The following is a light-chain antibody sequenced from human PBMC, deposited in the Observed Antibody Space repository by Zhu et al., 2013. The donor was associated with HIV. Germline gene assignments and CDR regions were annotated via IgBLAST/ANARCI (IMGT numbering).Light chain of an antibody. J-gene: IGKJ2*01. Sequence: DIAMTQSPLSLPVTPGEPASISCRSSQSLLYSNGYNYVDWYLQKPGHSPQLLIYLGSYRASGVPDRFSGSGSGTDFTLKISRVEAEDVGVYSCVQVLEAPYTFGQGTKLEIK. CDR2: LGS. CDR3: VQVLEAPYT. CDR1: QSLLYSNGYNY. V-gene: IGKV2-28*01.